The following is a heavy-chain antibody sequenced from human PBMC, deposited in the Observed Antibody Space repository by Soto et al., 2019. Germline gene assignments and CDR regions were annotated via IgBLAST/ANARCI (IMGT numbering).Heavy chain of an antibody. J-gene: IGHJ3*02. V-gene: IGHV4-4*07. CDR2: VYTSGTT. D-gene: IGHD3-10*01. CDR1: GASMNTYF. Sequence: SETLSLTCSVSGASMNTYFWSGIRQPAGKGLEWIGRVYTSGTTNYNPSLKSRVTMSVGTSKKQVSLKLISLTAADTGLYYCTRDEPDTGEGFDIWGQGTMVTVSS. CDR3: TRDEPDTGEGFDI.